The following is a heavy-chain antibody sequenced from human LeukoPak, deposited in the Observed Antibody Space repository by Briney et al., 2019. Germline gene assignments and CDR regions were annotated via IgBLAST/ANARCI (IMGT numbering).Heavy chain of an antibody. D-gene: IGHD3-22*01. CDR2: ISDYNGYT. CDR1: GYNFTNYG. J-gene: IGHJ6*03. CDR3: ARLTYDTSVYYYYYFYMDV. V-gene: IGHV1-18*01. Sequence: ASVKVSCKSSGYNFTNYGISWVRQAPGQGLEWMGWISDYNGYTNYAQKLMSRVTMTTDTSTSTAYMELRSLRSDDTAVYYCARLTYDTSVYYYYYFYMDVWGKGTTVTISS.